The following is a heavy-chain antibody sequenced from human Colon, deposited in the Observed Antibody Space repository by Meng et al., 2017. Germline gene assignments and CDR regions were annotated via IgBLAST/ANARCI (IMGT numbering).Heavy chain of an antibody. CDR3: ARDHARSAPWNTGWYCDY. V-gene: IGHV3-7*01. D-gene: IGHD1/OR15-1a*01. J-gene: IGHJ4*02. Sequence: GESLKISCAASGFTFSSYWMSWVPQAPGKGLEWVANINQGGSDKNYVDSVKGRFTISRDNAKNSLYLQMNSLRAEDTAVYYCARDHARSAPWNTGWYCDYWGQGALVTVSS. CDR1: GFTFSSYW. CDR2: INQGGSDK.